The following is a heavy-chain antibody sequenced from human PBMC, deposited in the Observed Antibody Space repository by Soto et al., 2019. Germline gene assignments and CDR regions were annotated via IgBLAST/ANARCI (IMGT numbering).Heavy chain of an antibody. V-gene: IGHV1-18*01. CDR2: ISAYNGNT. CDR3: ARVRGDIVVAPAATPCYYYGMDV. D-gene: IGHD2-2*01. CDR1: GYTFTSYG. J-gene: IGHJ6*02. Sequence: QVQLVQSGAEVKKPGASVKVSCKSSGYTFTSYGISWVRQAPGQGLEWVGWISAYNGNTNYAEKLQGRVSMTTDTSTSTAYMELRSLRSDDTAVYYCARVRGDIVVAPAATPCYYYGMDVWGQGTTVTVSS.